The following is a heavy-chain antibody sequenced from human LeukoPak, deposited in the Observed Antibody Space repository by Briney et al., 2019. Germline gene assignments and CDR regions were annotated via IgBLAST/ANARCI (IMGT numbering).Heavy chain of an antibody. J-gene: IGHJ4*02. Sequence: SVKVSCKASGGTFSSYAISWVRQAPGQGLEWMGGIILIFGTANYAQKFQGRVTITADESTSTAYMGLSSLRSEDTAVYYCARHSSGLYYFDYWGQGTLVTVSS. CDR3: ARHSSGLYYFDY. V-gene: IGHV1-69*13. CDR2: IILIFGTA. D-gene: IGHD6-19*01. CDR1: GGTFSSYA.